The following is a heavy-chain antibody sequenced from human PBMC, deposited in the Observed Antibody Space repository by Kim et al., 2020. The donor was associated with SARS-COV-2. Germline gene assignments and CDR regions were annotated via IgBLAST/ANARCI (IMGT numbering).Heavy chain of an antibody. D-gene: IGHD2-8*01. J-gene: IGHJ4*02. CDR3: ARGRSVQAHIVLMVYAIYYFDY. CDR2: INHSGST. V-gene: IGHV4-34*01. Sequence: SETLSLTCAVYGGSFSGYYWSWIRQPPGKGLEWIGEINHSGSTNYNPSLKSRVTISVDTSKNQFSLKLSSVTAADTAVYYCARGRSVQAHIVLMVYAIYYFDYWGQGTLVTVSS. CDR1: GGSFSGYY.